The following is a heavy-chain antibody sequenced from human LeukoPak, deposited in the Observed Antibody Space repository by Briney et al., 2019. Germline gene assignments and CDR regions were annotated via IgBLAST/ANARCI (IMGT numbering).Heavy chain of an antibody. Sequence: KPSETLSLTCAVSGYSISSGYYWGWSRPPPGKGLEWIGSIYHSGSTYYNPSLKSRVTISVDTSKNHFSLKLSSVTAADTAVYYCASYSGSYYDYFDYWGQGTLVTVSS. CDR2: IYHSGST. CDR1: GYSISSGYY. V-gene: IGHV4-38-2*01. D-gene: IGHD1-26*01. CDR3: ASYSGSYYDYFDY. J-gene: IGHJ4*02.